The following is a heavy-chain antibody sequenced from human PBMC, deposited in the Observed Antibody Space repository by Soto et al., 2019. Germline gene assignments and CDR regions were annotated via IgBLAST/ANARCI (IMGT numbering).Heavy chain of an antibody. Sequence: VASVKVSCKASGYTFTSYYMHWVRQAPGQGLEWMGIINPSGGSTSYAQKFQGRVTMTRDTSASTAYMELSSLRSEDTAVYYCARDLRQLVLDYWGQGTLVTVSS. CDR3: ARDLRQLVLDY. D-gene: IGHD6-6*01. J-gene: IGHJ4*02. CDR2: INPSGGST. CDR1: GYTFTSYY. V-gene: IGHV1-46*01.